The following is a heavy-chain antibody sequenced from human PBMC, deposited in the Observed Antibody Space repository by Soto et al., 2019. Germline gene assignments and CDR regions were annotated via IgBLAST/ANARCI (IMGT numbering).Heavy chain of an antibody. Sequence: GGSLRLSCAASGFTFSSYAMHWVRQAPGKGLEWVAVISYDGSNKYYADSVKGRFTISRDNSKFSLYLQMNSLRAEDTAVYYCSRDLITMVRGVIGGMDVWGQGTTVTVSS. CDR1: GFTFSSYA. D-gene: IGHD3-10*01. CDR2: ISYDGSNK. J-gene: IGHJ6*02. V-gene: IGHV3-30-3*01. CDR3: SRDLITMVRGVIGGMDV.